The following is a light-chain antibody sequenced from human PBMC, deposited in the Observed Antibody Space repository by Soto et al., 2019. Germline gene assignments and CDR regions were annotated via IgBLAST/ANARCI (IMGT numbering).Light chain of an antibody. Sequence: EIVLTQSAATLSLSLGERATLSCRASQTVGGRYLAWFQQKPGQTPRLLIYGASTRAAGVPDRFSGSGSGTDFSITINRLEPEVFAVYYCLQYVSSPWSFGQGTKVEV. J-gene: IGKJ1*01. CDR2: GAS. CDR3: LQYVSSPWS. CDR1: QTVGGRY. V-gene: IGKV3-20*01.